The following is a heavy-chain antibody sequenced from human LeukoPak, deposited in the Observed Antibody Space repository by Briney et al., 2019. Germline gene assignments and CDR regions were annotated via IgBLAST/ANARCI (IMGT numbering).Heavy chain of an antibody. CDR1: GYSISSGYY. V-gene: IGHV4-38-2*01. CDR2: IYQSGST. Sequence: SQTLSLTCAVSGYSISSGYYWGWIRQPPGKGLEWIGRIYQSGSTYYSPSLKSRVAISVDTSKNQFSLKLSSVTAADTAVYYCARGWLGWFDPWGQGTLVTVSS. CDR3: ARGWLGWFDP. D-gene: IGHD6-19*01. J-gene: IGHJ5*02.